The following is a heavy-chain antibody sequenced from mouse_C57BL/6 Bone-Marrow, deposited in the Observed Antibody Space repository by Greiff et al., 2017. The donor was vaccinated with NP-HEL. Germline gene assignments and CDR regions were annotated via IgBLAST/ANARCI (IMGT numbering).Heavy chain of an antibody. CDR3: ARSTGTWDY. D-gene: IGHD4-1*01. CDR1: GYTFTSYW. CDR2: IDPSDSYT. V-gene: IGHV1-59*01. J-gene: IGHJ2*01. Sequence: QVQLQQPGAELVRPGTSVKLSCKASGYTFTSYWMHWVKQRPGQGLEWIGVIDPSDSYTNYNQKFKGKATLTVDTSSSTAYMQLSSLISEDSAVYYCARSTGTWDYWGQGTTLTVSS.